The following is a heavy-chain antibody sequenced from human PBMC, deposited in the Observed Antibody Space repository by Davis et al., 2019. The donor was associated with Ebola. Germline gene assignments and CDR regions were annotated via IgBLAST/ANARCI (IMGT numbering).Heavy chain of an antibody. CDR1: GFTFTTYA. Sequence: GGSLRLSCAASGFTFTTYALSWVRQAPGQWLEWAATISYSGGTTYHADSVKGRFTISRHNSRNTLYLQMNRLRDEDTAVYYCAREEVYYLGSGPNYYYGMDVWGQGTTVTVSS. CDR3: AREEVYYLGSGPNYYYGMDV. V-gene: IGHV3-23*01. J-gene: IGHJ6*02. CDR2: ISYSGGTT. D-gene: IGHD3-22*01.